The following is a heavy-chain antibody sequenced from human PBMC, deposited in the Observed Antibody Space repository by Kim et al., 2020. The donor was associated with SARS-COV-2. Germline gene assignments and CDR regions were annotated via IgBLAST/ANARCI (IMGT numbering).Heavy chain of an antibody. Sequence: ASVKVSCKASGYTFTSYGISWVRQAPGQGLEWMGWISAYNGNTNYAQKLQGRVTMTTDTSTSTAYMELRSLRSDDTAVYYCARDRFPHYGIYYFDYWGQGTLVTVSS. V-gene: IGHV1-18*04. CDR2: ISAYNGNT. CDR3: ARDRFPHYGIYYFDY. CDR1: GYTFTSYG. D-gene: IGHD4-17*01. J-gene: IGHJ4*02.